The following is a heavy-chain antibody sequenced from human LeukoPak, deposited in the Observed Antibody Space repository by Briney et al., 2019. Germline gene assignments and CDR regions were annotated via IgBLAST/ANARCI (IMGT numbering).Heavy chain of an antibody. J-gene: IGHJ4*02. Sequence: PGGPLRLSCAASGFTFSRYAMHWVRQAPGKGLEWVAVISYDGINKYYPDSVRGRFSVSRDNSKNMLYLQMNSLRADDTALYYCARDEGLDGYYTEYFDYWGQGTLVTVSS. CDR1: GFTFSRYA. CDR3: ARDEGLDGYYTEYFDY. CDR2: ISYDGINK. D-gene: IGHD3-3*01. V-gene: IGHV3-30-3*01.